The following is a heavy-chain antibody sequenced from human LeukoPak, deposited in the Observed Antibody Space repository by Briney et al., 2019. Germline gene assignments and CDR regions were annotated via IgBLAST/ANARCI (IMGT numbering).Heavy chain of an antibody. CDR1: GGSISSSSYY. Sequence: SETLSLTCTVSGGSISSSSYYWGWIRQPPGQGLEWIGSIYYSGSTYYNPSLKSRVTISVDTSKNQFSLRLSSVTAADTAVYYCARQLGYCSSTSCYADKVDYWGQGTLVTVSS. CDR3: ARQLGYCSSTSCYADKVDY. CDR2: IYYSGST. J-gene: IGHJ4*02. V-gene: IGHV4-39*01. D-gene: IGHD2-2*01.